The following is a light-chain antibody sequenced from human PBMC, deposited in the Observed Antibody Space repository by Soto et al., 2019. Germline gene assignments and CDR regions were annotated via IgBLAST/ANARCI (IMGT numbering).Light chain of an antibody. V-gene: IGLV2-14*01. J-gene: IGLJ1*01. CDR2: DVS. CDR1: SRDVGGYNS. CDR3: SSYTTGGSYV. Sequence: QSALTQPASVSGSPGLSIAISCTGTSRDVGGYNSVSWYQQQPGKVPKLMLYDVSNRPSGVSNRFSGSKSGNTASLTISGLQAEDEGDYYCSSYTTGGSYVFGTGTKLTVL.